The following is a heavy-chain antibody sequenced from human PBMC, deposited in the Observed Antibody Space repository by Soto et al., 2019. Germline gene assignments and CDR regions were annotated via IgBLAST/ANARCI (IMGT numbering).Heavy chain of an antibody. J-gene: IGHJ5*02. Sequence: SETLSLTCAVSGYSISSGYYWGWIRQPPGKGLEWIGSIYHSGSTYYNPSLKSRVTISVDTSKNQFSLKLSSVTAADTAVYYGARDKTFGNYYDSSGYYLNWFDPWGQGTLVTVSS. CDR2: IYHSGST. V-gene: IGHV4-38-2*02. CDR1: GYSISSGYY. D-gene: IGHD3-22*01. CDR3: ARDKTFGNYYDSSGYYLNWFDP.